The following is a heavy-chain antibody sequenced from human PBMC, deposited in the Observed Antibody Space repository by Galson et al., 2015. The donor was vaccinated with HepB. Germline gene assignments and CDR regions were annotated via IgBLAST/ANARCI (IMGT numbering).Heavy chain of an antibody. D-gene: IGHD5-12*01. Sequence: PALVKPTQTLTLTCTVSGFSLSNTRMGVSWIRPPPGKALEWLAHIFSNDEKSYSTSLKSRLTISKDTSKSQVVLTMTNMDPVDTATYYCARIRIGYSGYDLKDYWGQGTLVTVSS. CDR1: GFSLSNTRMG. CDR2: IFSNDEK. V-gene: IGHV2-26*01. CDR3: ARIRIGYSGYDLKDY. J-gene: IGHJ4*02.